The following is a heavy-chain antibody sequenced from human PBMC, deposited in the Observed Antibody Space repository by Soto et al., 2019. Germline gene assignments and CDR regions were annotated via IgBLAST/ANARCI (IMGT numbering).Heavy chain of an antibody. V-gene: IGHV1-8*01. CDR2: MNPYTGKA. CDR3: ARRKERSGPNYFDY. Sequence: QVQLVQSGAEGKKPGASVKVSCKASGYTFTTYDINWVRQAPGQGLEWMGWMNPYTGKAGYAQKFQGRVTMTRDNSISTAYMELSGLRSEDTAVYYCARRKERSGPNYFDYWGQGTLVTVSS. D-gene: IGHD6-25*01. CDR1: GYTFTTYD. J-gene: IGHJ4*02.